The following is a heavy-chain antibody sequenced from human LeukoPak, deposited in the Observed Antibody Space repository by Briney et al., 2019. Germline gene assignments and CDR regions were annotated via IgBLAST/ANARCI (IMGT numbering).Heavy chain of an antibody. CDR1: GFTFSSYW. CDR2: IKQDGSEK. D-gene: IGHD2-2*01. CDR3: ARRSSTSPYAFDI. Sequence: GGSLRLSCAASGFTFSSYWMSWVRQAPGKGLEWVANIKQDGSEKYYVDSVKGRFTISRDNAKNSLYLQMNSLRAEDTAVYYCARRSSTSPYAFDIWGQGTMVTVSS. V-gene: IGHV3-7*01. J-gene: IGHJ3*02.